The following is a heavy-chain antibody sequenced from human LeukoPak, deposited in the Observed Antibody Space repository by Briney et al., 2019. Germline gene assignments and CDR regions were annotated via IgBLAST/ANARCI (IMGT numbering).Heavy chain of an antibody. J-gene: IGHJ4*02. CDR1: GFTFSSYA. Sequence: GSLRLSCAASGFTFSSYAMHWVRQAPGKGLEWVAVISYDGSNKYYADSVKGRFTISRDNSKNTLYLQMNSLRAEDTAVYYCARDQSATGYYAHWGQGTLVTVSS. CDR3: ARDQSATGYYAH. V-gene: IGHV3-30*01. CDR2: ISYDGSNK. D-gene: IGHD3-9*01.